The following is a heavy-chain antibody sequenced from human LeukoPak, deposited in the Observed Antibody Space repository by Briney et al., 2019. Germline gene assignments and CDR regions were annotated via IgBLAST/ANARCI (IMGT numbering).Heavy chain of an antibody. CDR3: AKDIHVDSSGPYYYYYGMDV. J-gene: IGHJ6*02. CDR2: ISGSGGST. D-gene: IGHD3-22*01. CDR1: GFTFSSYA. Sequence: PGGSLRLSCAASGFTFSSYAMSWVRRAPGKGLEWVSAISGSGGSTYYADSVKGRFTISRDNSKNTLHLQMNSLRAEDTAVYYCAKDIHVDSSGPYYYYYGMDVWGQGTTVTVSS. V-gene: IGHV3-23*01.